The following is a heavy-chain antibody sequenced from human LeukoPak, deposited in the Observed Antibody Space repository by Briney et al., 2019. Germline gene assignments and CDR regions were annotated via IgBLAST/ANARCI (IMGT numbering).Heavy chain of an antibody. CDR2: INPSGGST. D-gene: IGHD2/OR15-2a*01. J-gene: IGHJ4*02. Sequence: ASVKVSCKASGYTFTSYYMHWARQAPGQGLEWMGIINPSGGSTSYAQKFQGRVTMTRDTSTSTVYMELSSLRSEDTAVYYCARNSNAKRYFDYWGQGTLVTVSS. V-gene: IGHV1-46*01. CDR1: GYTFTSYY. CDR3: ARNSNAKRYFDY.